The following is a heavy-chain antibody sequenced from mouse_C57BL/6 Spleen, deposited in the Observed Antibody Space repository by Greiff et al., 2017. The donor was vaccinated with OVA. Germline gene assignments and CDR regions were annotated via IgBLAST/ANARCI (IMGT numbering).Heavy chain of an antibody. D-gene: IGHD1-1*01. J-gene: IGHJ4*01. Sequence: QVQLQQPGAELVMPGASVKLSCKASGYTFTSYWMHWVKQRPGQGLEWIGEIDPSDSYTNYNQKFKGKSTLTVAKSSSTAYMQLSSLTSGDSAVYYGARRNYNGYYYAMDYWGQGTSVTVSS. CDR2: IDPSDSYT. V-gene: IGHV1-69*01. CDR1: GYTFTSYW. CDR3: ARRNYNGYYYAMDY.